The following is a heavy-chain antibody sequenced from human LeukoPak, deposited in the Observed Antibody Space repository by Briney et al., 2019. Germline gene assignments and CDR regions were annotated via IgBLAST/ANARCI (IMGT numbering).Heavy chain of an antibody. CDR3: ARVVVGESVVPAAGYFDY. CDR1: GGTFSSYA. Sequence: ASVKVSCKASGGTFSSYAISWVRQAPGQGLEWLVWISGYNVNTNYAQNLQGRVTMTTDTSTRTAYMELRSLRSDDTAVYYCARVVVGESVVPAAGYFDYWGQGTLVTVSS. V-gene: IGHV1-18*01. J-gene: IGHJ4*02. CDR2: ISGYNVNT. D-gene: IGHD2-2*01.